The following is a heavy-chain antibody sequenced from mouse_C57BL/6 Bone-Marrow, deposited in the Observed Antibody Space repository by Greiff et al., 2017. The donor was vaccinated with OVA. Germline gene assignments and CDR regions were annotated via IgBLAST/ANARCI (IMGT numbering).Heavy chain of an antibody. Sequence: VQLQQPGAELVKPGASVKLSCKASGYTFTSYWMQWVKQRPGQGLEWIGELDPSDSYTNYNQKFKGKATLTVDTSSSTAYMQLSSLTSEDSAVYYCAREKWLRPSYFDYWGQGTTLTVSS. V-gene: IGHV1-50*01. CDR3: AREKWLRPSYFDY. CDR1: GYTFTSYW. J-gene: IGHJ2*01. CDR2: LDPSDSYT.